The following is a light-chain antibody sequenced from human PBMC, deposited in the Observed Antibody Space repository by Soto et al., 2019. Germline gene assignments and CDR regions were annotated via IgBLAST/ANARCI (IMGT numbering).Light chain of an antibody. CDR3: QQYNNWLRT. CDR1: QSVLYSSNNKNY. CDR2: WAS. Sequence: DIVMTQSPDSLAVSLGERATINCKSSQSVLYSSNNKNYLAWYQQKPGQPPKLLIYWASTRESGVPDRFSGSGSGTDFTLTISSLQAEDVAAYYCQQYNNWLRTFGHGTKVEIK. J-gene: IGKJ1*01. V-gene: IGKV4-1*01.